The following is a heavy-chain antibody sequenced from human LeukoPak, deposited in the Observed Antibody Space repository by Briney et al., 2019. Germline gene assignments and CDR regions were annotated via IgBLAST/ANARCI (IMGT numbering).Heavy chain of an antibody. CDR2: IYTSGST. V-gene: IGHV4-4*07. CDR3: ARADGGSSTRGWRAFDF. D-gene: IGHD3-16*01. J-gene: IGHJ3*01. Sequence: PSETLSLTCTVSSGSISGYYWSWIRQPAGKGLEWIGRIYTSGSTNYNPSLKSRVTMSVDTSKNHFSLNLTSVTAADTAVYYCARADGGSSTRGWRAFDFWGQGTLVTVSS. CDR1: SGSISGYY.